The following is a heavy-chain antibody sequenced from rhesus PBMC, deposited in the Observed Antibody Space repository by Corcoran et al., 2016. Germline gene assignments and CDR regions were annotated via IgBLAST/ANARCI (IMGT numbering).Heavy chain of an antibody. Sequence: QVQLQESGPGLVKPSETLSLTCAVSGYSISSGYGWSWIRQPPGKGLEWIGYIGGSSGSTNYNPSVKSRGTISKDTSKNQFSLKLSSVTAADTAVYYCARGAYSGSLDYWGQGVLVTVSS. CDR1: GYSISSGYG. D-gene: IGHD3-16*01. CDR3: ARGAYSGSLDY. V-gene: IGHV4-127*01. CDR2: IGGSSGST. J-gene: IGHJ4*01.